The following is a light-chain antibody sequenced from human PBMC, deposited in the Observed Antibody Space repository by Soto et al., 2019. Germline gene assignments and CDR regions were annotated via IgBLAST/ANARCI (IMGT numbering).Light chain of an antibody. CDR1: SSNIGAGYE. CDR2: ENN. Sequence: QSVLTQPPSVSEAPGQRVTISCTGSSSNIGAGYEAHWYQQVPGTAPKLLIYENNNRPSGLPDRFSGSKSGTSASLAITGLKAEDAAEYYGQSYDSSLSGYVFGAGTKLTVL. V-gene: IGLV1-40*01. CDR3: QSYDSSLSGYV. J-gene: IGLJ1*01.